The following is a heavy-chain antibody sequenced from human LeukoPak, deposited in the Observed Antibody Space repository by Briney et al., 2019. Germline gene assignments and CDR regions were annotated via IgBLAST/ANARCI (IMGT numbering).Heavy chain of an antibody. CDR3: ARDSKDFYGLLDY. D-gene: IGHD2/OR15-2a*01. Sequence: GRSLRLSCAASGFIFNAFPMHWVRQTPGKGLEWLAVVSFDRSNDHYADSVKGRFTISRDNSKNTVYLQMTSLRGEDTALYYCARDSKDFYGLLDYWGQGTLVTVSS. CDR2: VSFDRSND. J-gene: IGHJ4*02. V-gene: IGHV3-30-3*01. CDR1: GFIFNAFP.